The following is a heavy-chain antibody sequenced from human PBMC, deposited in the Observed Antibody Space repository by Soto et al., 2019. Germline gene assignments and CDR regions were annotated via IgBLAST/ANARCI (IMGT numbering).Heavy chain of an antibody. D-gene: IGHD3-22*01. J-gene: IGHJ4*02. V-gene: IGHV3-23*01. CDR3: AKGWPYYYDSSGYYAY. CDR2: ISGSGGST. Sequence: EVQLLESGGGLVQPGGSLRLSCAASGFTFSSYAMSWVRQAPGKGLEWVSAISGSGGSTYYADSVKGRFTISRDNSKNTLYLQMNSLRAEDTAVYYCAKGWPYYYDSSGYYAYWGQGTLVTVSS. CDR1: GFTFSSYA.